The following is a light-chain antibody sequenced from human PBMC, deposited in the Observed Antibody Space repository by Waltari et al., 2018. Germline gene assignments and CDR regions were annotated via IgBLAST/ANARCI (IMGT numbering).Light chain of an antibody. CDR2: EGT. CDR1: TTDSWTYNL. V-gene: IGLV2-23*01. J-gene: IGLJ1*01. CDR3: CSYVSNTYV. Sequence: QSALTQPASVSGSPGQSITISCTGTTTDSWTYNLVSWYQQHPGKAPKLIIFEGTKRPSGFSNRFFASKSGNTASLTISGLQADDEADYHCCSYVSNTYVFGTGTKVTVL.